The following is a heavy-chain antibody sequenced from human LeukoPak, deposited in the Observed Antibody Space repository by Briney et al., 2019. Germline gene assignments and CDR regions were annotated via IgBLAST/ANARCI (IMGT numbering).Heavy chain of an antibody. CDR1: GGSFSGYY. CDR2: IYYSGST. V-gene: IGHV4-34*01. Sequence: PSETLSLTCAVYGGSFSGYYWGWIRQPPGKGLEWIGGIYYSGSTYYNPSLKSRVTMSVDTSKIQFSLNLTSVTAADTAVYYCARDFGSGREEGWFDPWGQGTLVTVSS. D-gene: IGHD3-3*01. J-gene: IGHJ5*02. CDR3: ARDFGSGREEGWFDP.